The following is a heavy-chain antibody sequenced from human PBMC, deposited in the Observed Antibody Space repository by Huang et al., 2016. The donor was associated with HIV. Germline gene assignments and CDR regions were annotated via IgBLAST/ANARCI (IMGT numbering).Heavy chain of an antibody. CDR3: ARDATKNPRGWFDP. D-gene: IGHD3-10*01. V-gene: IGHV4-34*02. CDR2: INHLGSP. J-gene: IGHJ5*02. Sequence: QVHLQQWGAGLLKSAETLSLTGAGYGGSLRGYYWSWIRQTPGKGLEWIGEINHLGSPNYNPSLKSRVSISMDGSKKQFSLKLRSISDADTAVYFCARDATKNPRGWFDPWGQGTLVTVSS. CDR1: GGSLRGYY.